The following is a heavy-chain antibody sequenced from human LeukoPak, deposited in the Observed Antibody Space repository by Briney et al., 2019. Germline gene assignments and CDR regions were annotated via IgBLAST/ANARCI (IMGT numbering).Heavy chain of an antibody. CDR3: ARARRGNWFDP. Sequence: PSETLSLTRAVYGGSFSGYYWSWIRQPPGKGLEWIGEINHSGSTNYNPSLKSRVTISVDTSKNQFSLKLSSVTAADTAVYYCARARRGNWFDPWGQGTLVTVSS. CDR2: INHSGST. CDR1: GGSFSGYY. V-gene: IGHV4-34*01. J-gene: IGHJ5*02.